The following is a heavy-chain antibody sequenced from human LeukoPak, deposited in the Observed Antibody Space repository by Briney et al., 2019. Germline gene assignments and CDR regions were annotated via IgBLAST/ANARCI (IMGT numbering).Heavy chain of an antibody. CDR2: IYSGGST. CDR3: AKNRAVVVPAAPLDY. V-gene: IGHV3-53*01. CDR1: GFTVSSNY. D-gene: IGHD2-2*01. J-gene: IGHJ4*02. Sequence: GGPLRLSCAASGFTVSSNYMSWVRQAPGKGLEWVSVIYSGGSTYYADSVKGRFTISRDNSKNTLYLQMNSLRAEDTAVYYCAKNRAVVVPAAPLDYWGQGTLVTVSS.